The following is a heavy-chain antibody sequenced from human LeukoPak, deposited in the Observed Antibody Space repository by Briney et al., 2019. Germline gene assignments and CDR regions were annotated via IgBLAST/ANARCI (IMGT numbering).Heavy chain of an antibody. V-gene: IGHV3-48*04. D-gene: IGHD6-6*01. Sequence: PGGSLRLSCAASGFTFSSYSMNWVRQAPGKGLEWVSYISSSSSTIYYADSVKGRFTISRDNAKNSLYLQMNSLRAEDTAVYYCARDSIAARHRWFDYWGQGTLVSVSS. CDR2: ISSSSSTI. CDR1: GFTFSSYS. CDR3: ARDSIAARHRWFDY. J-gene: IGHJ4*02.